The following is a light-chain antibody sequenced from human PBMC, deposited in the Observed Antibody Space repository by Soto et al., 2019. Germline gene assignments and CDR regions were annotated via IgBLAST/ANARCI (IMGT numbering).Light chain of an antibody. J-gene: IGKJ1*01. CDR1: QSINAH. Sequence: EVVMTQSPATLSVSPGERVTLSCMASQSINAHLAWYQQKPCQAPRLLIHVASTRATGIPARFIGSGFGKEFILTLRSLQSEDFAVYECQQYNTWLWTFGQGTKVEIQ. CDR3: QQYNTWLWT. V-gene: IGKV3-15*01. CDR2: VAS.